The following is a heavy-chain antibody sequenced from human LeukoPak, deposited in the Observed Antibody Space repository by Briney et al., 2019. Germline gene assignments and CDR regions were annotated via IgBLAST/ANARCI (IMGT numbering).Heavy chain of an antibody. CDR3: ARGLAGIHY. CDR2: IYYSGST. D-gene: IGHD3-3*02. J-gene: IGHJ4*02. Sequence: SETLSLTCTVSGGSISGSSYYWGWIRQPPGKGLEWIGSIYYSGSTYYNPSLKSRVTISVDTSKNQFSLKLSSVTAADTAVYYCARGLAGIHYWGQGTLVTVSS. CDR1: GGSISGSSYY. V-gene: IGHV4-39*01.